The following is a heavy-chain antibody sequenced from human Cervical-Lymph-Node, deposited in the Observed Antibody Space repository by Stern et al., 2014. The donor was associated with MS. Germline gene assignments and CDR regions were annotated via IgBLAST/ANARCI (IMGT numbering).Heavy chain of an antibody. CDR1: GFTFSNYT. J-gene: IGHJ4*02. CDR3: TRARRGFDY. Sequence: EVQLVESGGGLVKPGGSLRLSCAVSGFTFSNYTMNWVRQAPGQGLEWVSSISSGSTYIYYANSVKGRFTISRDNAKNSVYLQMNRLRAEDTAVYYCTRARRGFDYWGQGTLVTVSS. CDR2: ISSGSTYI. V-gene: IGHV3-21*01.